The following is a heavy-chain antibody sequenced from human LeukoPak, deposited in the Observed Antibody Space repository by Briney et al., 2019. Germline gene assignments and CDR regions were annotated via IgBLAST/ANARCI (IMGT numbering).Heavy chain of an antibody. CDR1: SLTFSDYS. CDR3: ARGGAEEVVVIDY. J-gene: IGHJ4*02. D-gene: IGHD3-22*01. Sequence: GGSLRLSCAASSLTFSDYSMDWVRQTPGKRLEWLAYITSGGDTIYYADSVKGRFTISRDNAKNSLYLQMNSLRAEDTAVYYCARGGAEEVVVIDYWGQGTLVTVSS. V-gene: IGHV3-48*01. CDR2: ITSGGDTI.